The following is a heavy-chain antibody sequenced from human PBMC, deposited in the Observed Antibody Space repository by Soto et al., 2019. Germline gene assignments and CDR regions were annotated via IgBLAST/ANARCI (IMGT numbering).Heavy chain of an antibody. V-gene: IGHV4-39*01. CDR2: IYYSGST. J-gene: IGHJ5*02. D-gene: IGHD6-13*01. CDR1: GGSISSSSFY. Sequence: SETLSLTCTVSGGSISSSSFYWGWIRQPPGKGLEWIGSIYYSGSTYYNPSLKSRVTISVDTSNNQFSLKLSSVTAADTAVYYCARFRYSSPWFDPWGQGTLVTVS. CDR3: ARFRYSSPWFDP.